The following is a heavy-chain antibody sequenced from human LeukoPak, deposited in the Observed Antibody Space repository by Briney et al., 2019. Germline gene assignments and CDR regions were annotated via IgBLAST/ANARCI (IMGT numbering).Heavy chain of an antibody. CDR3: ARGPPRGKYYYLVV. Sequence: PGGSLRLSCAASGFTFSSFDMRWVRQPTGQGLEWVSTIGTASDTYYPGSVEGRFKRSRDHVKNSLYHQMNSLTAGDAAVYYCARGPPRGKYYYLVVWGKGGTVTVCS. CDR2: IGTASDT. D-gene: IGHD1-1*01. V-gene: IGHV3-13*01. CDR1: GFTFSSFD. J-gene: IGHJ6*03.